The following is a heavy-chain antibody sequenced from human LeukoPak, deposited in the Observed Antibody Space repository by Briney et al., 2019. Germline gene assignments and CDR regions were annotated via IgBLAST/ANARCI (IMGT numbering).Heavy chain of an antibody. Sequence: GGSLRLSCAASGFSVSSKYMSWVRQATGKGLEWVSVLYTAGDTYYADSVKGRFTISRDNSKNTLSLQMNSLRPDDTALYYCAGGQMFTSGGFEFWGQGALVTVSS. D-gene: IGHD6-19*01. CDR3: AGGQMFTSGGFEF. J-gene: IGHJ4*02. V-gene: IGHV3-53*01. CDR2: LYTAGDT. CDR1: GFSVSSKY.